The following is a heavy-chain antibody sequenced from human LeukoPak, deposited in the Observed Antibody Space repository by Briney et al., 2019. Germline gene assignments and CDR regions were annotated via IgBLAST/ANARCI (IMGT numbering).Heavy chain of an antibody. CDR1: GGSISSGGYY. Sequence: SETLSLTCTVSGGSISSGGYYWSWIRQPPGKGLEWIGYIYHSGSTYYNPSLKSRVTISVDRSKNQFSLKLSSVTAADTAVYYCTTDLPSTVVPGGGGYWGQGTLVTVSS. J-gene: IGHJ4*02. CDR2: IYHSGST. V-gene: IGHV4-30-2*01. D-gene: IGHD4-23*01. CDR3: TTDLPSTVVPGGGGY.